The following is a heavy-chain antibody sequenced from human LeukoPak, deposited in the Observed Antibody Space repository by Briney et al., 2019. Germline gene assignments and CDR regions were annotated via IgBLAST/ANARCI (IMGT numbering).Heavy chain of an antibody. D-gene: IGHD3-16*01. CDR2: IYYSGST. CDR1: GGSISSYY. V-gene: IGHV4-59*12. J-gene: IGHJ4*02. Sequence: SETLSLTCTVSGGSISSYYWSWIRQPPGKGLEWIGYIYYSGSTYYNPSLKSRVTISVDTSKNQFSLKLSSVTAADTAVYYCARDPRFSPDEVNLGLDYWGQGTLVTVSS. CDR3: ARDPRFSPDEVNLGLDY.